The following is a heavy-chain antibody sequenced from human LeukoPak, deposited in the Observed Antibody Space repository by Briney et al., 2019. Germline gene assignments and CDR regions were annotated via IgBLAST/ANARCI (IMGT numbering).Heavy chain of an antibody. CDR1: GGSISGYY. J-gene: IGHJ3*02. Sequence: SETLSLTCTVSGGSISGYYWSWIRQPPGKGLEWIGYIYYSGSTNYNPSLKSRVTISVDTSKNQFSLKLSSVTAADTAVYYCARLNFGVVIADAFDIWGQGTMVTVSS. D-gene: IGHD3-3*01. V-gene: IGHV4-59*01. CDR3: ARLNFGVVIADAFDI. CDR2: IYYSGST.